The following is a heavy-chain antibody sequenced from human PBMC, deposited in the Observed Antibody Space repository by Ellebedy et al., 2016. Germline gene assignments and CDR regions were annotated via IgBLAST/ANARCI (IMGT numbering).Heavy chain of an antibody. CDR1: GFIFSAYR. J-gene: IGHJ4*02. CDR3: AREDGGGPFDY. D-gene: IGHD4-23*01. V-gene: IGHV3-30-3*01. Sequence: GESLKISCAASGFIFSAYRMLWVRQAPGKGLEWVAGISPDGNNQYYADSVKGRFTISRDNSKNTLYLEMSSLRPEDTAVYYCAREDGGGPFDYWGQGTLVTVSS. CDR2: ISPDGNNQ.